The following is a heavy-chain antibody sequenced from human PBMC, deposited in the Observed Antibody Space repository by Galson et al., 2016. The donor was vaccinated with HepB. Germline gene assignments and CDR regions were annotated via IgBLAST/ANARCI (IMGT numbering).Heavy chain of an antibody. J-gene: IGHJ4*02. CDR2: IYYSGSA. D-gene: IGHD5-24*01. Sequence: ETLSLTCSVSGGSISSDFWSWIRQPPGKGLEWIGYIYYSGSANYTPSLKSRVIISVDTSKNQFSLKLSSVTAADTAVYYCARVRSRDGYTIDDWGRGTLVTVSS. V-gene: IGHV4-59*01. CDR1: GGSISSDF. CDR3: ARVRSRDGYTIDD.